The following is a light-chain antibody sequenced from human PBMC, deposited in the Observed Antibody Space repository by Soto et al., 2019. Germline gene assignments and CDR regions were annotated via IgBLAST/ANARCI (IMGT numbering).Light chain of an antibody. CDR1: QGISNY. Sequence: DIQMTQSPSTLSASVGDRVTITCRASQGISNYLAWYHQKPGKAPKLLIYRASTLESGVPSRFIGRGSATEFTLSISSLQPDDFATYYCQQYSTSPYTFGQGTKLEIK. J-gene: IGKJ2*01. CDR2: RAS. V-gene: IGKV1-5*03. CDR3: QQYSTSPYT.